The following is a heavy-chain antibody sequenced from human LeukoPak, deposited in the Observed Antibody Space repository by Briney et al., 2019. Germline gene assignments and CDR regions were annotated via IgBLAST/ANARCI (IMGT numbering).Heavy chain of an antibody. V-gene: IGHV1-8*02. D-gene: IGHD7-27*01. CDR1: GYTLINHA. CDR3: VRTPPNWGADY. Sequence: ASVKVSCKGSGYTLINHAFSWVRQAPGQGLEWMGWMSPNSGNTGYAQKFQGRVTMTRNTAISTAYMELSSLRSEDTAVYFCVRTPPNWGADYWGQGTLVTVSS. J-gene: IGHJ4*02. CDR2: MSPNSGNT.